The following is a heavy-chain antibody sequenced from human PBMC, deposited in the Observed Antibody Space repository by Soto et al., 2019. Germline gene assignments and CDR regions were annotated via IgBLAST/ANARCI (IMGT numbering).Heavy chain of an antibody. D-gene: IGHD1-1*01. V-gene: IGHV4-39*01. J-gene: IGHJ4*02. CDR1: GGSISRNSYY. Sequence: QMQLQESGPGLVKPSETLSLTCTVSGGSISRNSYYWGWIRQPPGKGLEWIGSSYYSGSTYYNPSLKSRVTISVDTSKNQFSLKLSSATAADTALYYCARHDWNGVDYWGQGTLVTVSS. CDR2: SYYSGST. CDR3: ARHDWNGVDY.